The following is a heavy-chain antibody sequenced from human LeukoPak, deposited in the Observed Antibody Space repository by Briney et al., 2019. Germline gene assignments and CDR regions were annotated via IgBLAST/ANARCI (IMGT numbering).Heavy chain of an antibody. CDR1: GYTFTSYD. CDR3: ARDDSSSGGSWFDP. Sequence: ASVKVSCKASGYTFTSYDINWVRQATGQGLEWMGWMNPNSGNTGYAQKFQGRVTITRDTSASTAYMELSSLRSEDTAVYYCARDDSSSGGSWFDPWGQGTLVTVSS. D-gene: IGHD6-13*01. CDR2: MNPNSGNT. V-gene: IGHV1-8*01. J-gene: IGHJ5*02.